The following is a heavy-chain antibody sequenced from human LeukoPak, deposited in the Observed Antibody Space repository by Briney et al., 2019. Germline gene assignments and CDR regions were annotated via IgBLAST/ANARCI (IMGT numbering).Heavy chain of an antibody. D-gene: IGHD6-13*01. J-gene: IGHJ4*02. Sequence: GGSLRLSCVASGFTFSKYWMHWVRQAPGKGLVWVSRIQGDGSNTNYADSVKGRFSISRDNAKSTVYLQMNSLRAEDTGIYYCARGTSAGGPISPFDFWGQGTVVTVSS. CDR2: IQGDGSNT. CDR1: GFTFSKYW. CDR3: ARGTSAGGPISPFDF. V-gene: IGHV3-74*01.